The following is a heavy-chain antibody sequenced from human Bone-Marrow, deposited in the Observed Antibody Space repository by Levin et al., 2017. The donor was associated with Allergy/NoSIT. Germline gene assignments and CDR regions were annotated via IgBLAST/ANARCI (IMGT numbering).Heavy chain of an antibody. CDR3: ATHRGGIISALLDF. V-gene: IGHV1-69*02. D-gene: IGHD1-14*01. CDR2: IISSLNIT. J-gene: IGHJ4*02. Sequence: KISCKTSGGTFNSYTFSWVRQAPGQGLEWVGRIISSLNITNYAQSFQGRVVMTADKSTSTAYMELTSLTSEDTAVYYCATHRGGIISALLDFWGQGTLVTVSS. CDR1: GGTFNSYT.